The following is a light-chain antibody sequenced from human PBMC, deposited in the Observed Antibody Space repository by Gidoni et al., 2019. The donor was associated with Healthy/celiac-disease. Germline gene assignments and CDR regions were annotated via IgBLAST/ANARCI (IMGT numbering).Light chain of an antibody. Sequence: DIQMTQSPSSLSASVGDRVTITCRASQSISNYLNWYQQRPGKAPKLLIYAASSLQSGVPSRFSGSGAGTDFTLTISRLQAEEFATYYCQQSYSTLMYTFGQGTKLEIK. CDR3: QQSYSTLMYT. J-gene: IGKJ2*01. V-gene: IGKV1-39*01. CDR2: AAS. CDR1: QSISNY.